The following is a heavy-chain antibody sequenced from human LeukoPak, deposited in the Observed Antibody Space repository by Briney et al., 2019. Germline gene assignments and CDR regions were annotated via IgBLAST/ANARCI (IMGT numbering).Heavy chain of an antibody. V-gene: IGHV4-34*01. CDR3: ARDRATMVRGVIINHFDY. CDR1: GGSFSGYY. CDR2: INHSGST. J-gene: IGHJ4*02. D-gene: IGHD3-10*01. Sequence: SETLSLTCAVYGGSFSGYYWTWIRQPPGKGLEWIGEINHSGSTNDNPSLKSRVNISVDMSKNQFSLKLSSLTAADTAVYYCARDRATMVRGVIINHFDYWGQGTLVTVSS.